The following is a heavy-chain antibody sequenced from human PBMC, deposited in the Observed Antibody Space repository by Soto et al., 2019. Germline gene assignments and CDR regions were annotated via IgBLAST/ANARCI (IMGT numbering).Heavy chain of an antibody. D-gene: IGHD3-10*01. V-gene: IGHV3-30-3*01. J-gene: IGHJ3*02. CDR1: GFTFSSYA. CDR2: ISYDGSNK. Sequence: SLRLSCAAPGFTFSSYAMHWVRQAPGKGLEWVAVISYDGSNKYYADSVKGRFTISRDNSKNTLYLQMNSLRAEDTAVYYCARDVSVVRGIRDAFDIWGQGTMVTVSS. CDR3: ARDVSVVRGIRDAFDI.